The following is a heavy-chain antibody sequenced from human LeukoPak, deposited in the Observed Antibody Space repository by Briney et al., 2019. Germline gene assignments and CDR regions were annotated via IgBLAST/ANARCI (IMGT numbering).Heavy chain of an antibody. J-gene: IGHJ6*03. Sequence: PGGSLRLSCAASGFTFSSYGMHWVRQAPGKGLEWVAFIRYDGSNKYYADSVKGRFTISRDNSKNTLYLQMNSLRAEDTAVYYCAKDQGGSGSYSLYYYYYMDVWGKGTTVTVSS. D-gene: IGHD3-10*01. CDR2: IRYDGSNK. CDR1: GFTFSSYG. CDR3: AKDQGGSGSYSLYYYYYMDV. V-gene: IGHV3-30*02.